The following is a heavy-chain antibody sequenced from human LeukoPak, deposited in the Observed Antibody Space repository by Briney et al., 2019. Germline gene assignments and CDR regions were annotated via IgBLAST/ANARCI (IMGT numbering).Heavy chain of an antibody. Sequence: PSETLSLTCTVSGGSVSSGSYYWSWIRQPPGKGLEWIGEINHSGSTNYNPSLKSRVTISVDTSKNQFSLKLSSVTSADTAVYYCARADSSSWYVRYFDLWGRGTLVTVSS. CDR3: ARADSSSWYVRYFDL. D-gene: IGHD6-13*01. CDR2: INHSGST. CDR1: GGSVSSGSYY. J-gene: IGHJ2*01. V-gene: IGHV4-39*07.